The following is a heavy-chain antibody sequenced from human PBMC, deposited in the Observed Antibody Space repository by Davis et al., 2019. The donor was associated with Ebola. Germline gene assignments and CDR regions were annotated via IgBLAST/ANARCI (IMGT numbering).Heavy chain of an antibody. CDR3: ARDSPPLGYDFWSGYLPYDY. Sequence: ASVKVSCKASGYTFTSYGISWVRQAPGQGLEWMGWISAYNGNTNYAQKLQGRVTMTTDTSTSKAYMELRSLRSDDTAVYYCARDSPPLGYDFWSGYLPYDYWGQGTLVTVSS. D-gene: IGHD3-3*01. V-gene: IGHV1-18*01. J-gene: IGHJ4*02. CDR2: ISAYNGNT. CDR1: GYTFTSYG.